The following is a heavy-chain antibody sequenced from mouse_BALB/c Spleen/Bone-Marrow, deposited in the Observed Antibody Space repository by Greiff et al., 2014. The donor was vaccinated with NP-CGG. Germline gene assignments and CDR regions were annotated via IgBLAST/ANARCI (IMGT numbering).Heavy chain of an antibody. CDR2: INPSTGYT. V-gene: IGHV1-7*01. J-gene: IGHJ2*01. CDR3: AGSGGYDGFSY. CDR1: GYTFTSYW. D-gene: IGHD2-2*01. Sequence: QVQLQQSGAELAKPGASVKMSCKASGYTFTSYWMHWVKQRPGQGLEWIGYINPSTGYTEYNQKFKDKATLTADKSSSTAYMQLSSLTSEDAAVVYCAGSGGYDGFSYWGQGTTLTVSS.